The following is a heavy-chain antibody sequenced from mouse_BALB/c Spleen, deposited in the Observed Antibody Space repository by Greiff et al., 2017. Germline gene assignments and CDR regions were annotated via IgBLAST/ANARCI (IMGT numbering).Heavy chain of an antibody. Sequence: EVQLQQSGAELVRPGALVKLSCKASGFNIKDYYMHWVKQRPEQGLEWIGWIDPENGNTIYDPKFQGKASITADTSSNTAYLQLSSLTSEDTAVYYCARGYGNSWLAYWGQGTLVTVSA. J-gene: IGHJ3*01. CDR2: IDPENGNT. CDR1: GFNIKDYY. V-gene: IGHV14-1*02. D-gene: IGHD2-10*02. CDR3: ARGYGNSWLAY.